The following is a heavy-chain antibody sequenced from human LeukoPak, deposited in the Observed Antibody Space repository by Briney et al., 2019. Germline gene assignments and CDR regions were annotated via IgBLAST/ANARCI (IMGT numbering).Heavy chain of an antibody. Sequence: PSETLSLTCTVSGGSISSSSYYWGWIRQPPGKGLEWIGSIYYSGSTYYNPSLKSRVTISVDTSKNQFSLKLSSVTAADTAVYYCARLVVYIAVAGSLDYWGQGTLVTVSS. J-gene: IGHJ4*02. CDR3: ARLVVYIAVAGSLDY. D-gene: IGHD6-19*01. V-gene: IGHV4-39*01. CDR1: GGSISSSSYY. CDR2: IYYSGST.